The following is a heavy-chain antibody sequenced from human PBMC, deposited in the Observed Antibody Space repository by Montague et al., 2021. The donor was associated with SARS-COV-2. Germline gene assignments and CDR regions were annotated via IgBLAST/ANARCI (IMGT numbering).Heavy chain of an antibody. V-gene: IGHV4-4*02. D-gene: IGHD3/OR15-3a*01. J-gene: IGHJ4*02. CDR3: ARRGLGNRGFDY. CDR1: GVALRTSTW. CDR2: IYLSGFT. Sequence: SETLSLTCVVSGVALRTSTWWSCVRQSPGKRLEVCGEIYLSGFTXYNPSVKSRVSISLDDSRSQFSLRLTSVTAADTAVYFCARRGLGNRGFDYWGQGTLVTVSS.